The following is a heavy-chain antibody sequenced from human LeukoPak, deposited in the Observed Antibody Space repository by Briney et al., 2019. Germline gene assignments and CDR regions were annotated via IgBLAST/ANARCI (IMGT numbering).Heavy chain of an antibody. J-gene: IGHJ4*02. CDR2: IVVGSGNI. D-gene: IGHD6-19*01. Sequence: SVKVSCKASGFTFTSSAVQWVRQARGQRLEWIGWIVVGSGNINYAQKFQERVTITRDMSTSTAYMELSSLRSEDTAVYYCAAAMSQIAVAGTGADYWGQGTLVTVSS. CDR1: GFTFTSSA. CDR3: AAAMSQIAVAGTGADY. V-gene: IGHV1-58*01.